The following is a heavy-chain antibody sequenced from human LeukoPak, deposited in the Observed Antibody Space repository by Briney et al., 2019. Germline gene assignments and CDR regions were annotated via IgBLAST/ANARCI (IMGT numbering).Heavy chain of an antibody. CDR2: IIPNLGTT. CDR3: ATTNDGGGYQWGDFFDF. CDR1: GGTSNSHA. V-gene: IGHV1-69*04. Sequence: ASVKVSCKASGGTSNSHAISWVRQAPGQGLEWMGRIIPNLGTTSRAQNFQDRVTLTAGKSTNTAYMELTSLTSDDTAVYYCATTNDGGGYQWGDFFDFWGQGTLVTVSS. J-gene: IGHJ4*02. D-gene: IGHD3-22*01.